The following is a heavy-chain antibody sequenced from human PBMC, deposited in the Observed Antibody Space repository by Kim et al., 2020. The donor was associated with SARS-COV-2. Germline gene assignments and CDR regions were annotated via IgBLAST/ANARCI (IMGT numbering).Heavy chain of an antibody. Sequence: GGSLRLSCAASGFTFSSYAMSWVRQAPGKGLEWVSAISGSGGSTYYADSVKGRFTISRDNSKNTLYLQMNSLRAEDTAVYYCAKDPPYYYGSGSYYRPFDCWGQGTLVTVSS. CDR2: ISGSGGST. CDR3: AKDPPYYYGSGSYYRPFDC. V-gene: IGHV3-23*01. D-gene: IGHD3-10*01. CDR1: GFTFSSYA. J-gene: IGHJ4*02.